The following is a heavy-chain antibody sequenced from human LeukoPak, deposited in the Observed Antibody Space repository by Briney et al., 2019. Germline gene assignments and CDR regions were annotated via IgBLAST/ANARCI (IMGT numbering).Heavy chain of an antibody. CDR1: GGSISSDY. J-gene: IGHJ6*02. D-gene: IGHD3-3*02. CDR2: IYYSGRT. CDR3: ARDNHFPYGMDV. V-gene: IGHV4-59*12. Sequence: PSETLSLTCTVSGGSISSDYWTWIRQPPGKGLEWIGHIYYSGRTNYNPSLKSRVTISVDTSKKQFSLQLISVTAADTAVYYCARDNHFPYGMDVWGQGTTVTVSS.